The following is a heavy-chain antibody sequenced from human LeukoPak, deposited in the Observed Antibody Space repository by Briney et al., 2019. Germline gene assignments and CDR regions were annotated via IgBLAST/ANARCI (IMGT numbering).Heavy chain of an antibody. D-gene: IGHD2-15*01. J-gene: IGHJ6*03. V-gene: IGHV3-53*01. CDR3: ARAVGGAFYMDV. CDR2: FYSGGAT. Sequence: PGGSLRPSCVVSGLTVNSSFISWVRQAPGKGLEWVSVFYSGGATYFADSVKGRFTMSRDNSKNTLYLQMNSLRAEDTGMYYCARAVGGAFYMDVWGKGTPVTVSS. CDR1: GLTVNSSF.